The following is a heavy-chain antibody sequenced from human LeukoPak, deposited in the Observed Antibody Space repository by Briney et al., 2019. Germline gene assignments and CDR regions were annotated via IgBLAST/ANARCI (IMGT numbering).Heavy chain of an antibody. J-gene: IGHJ4*02. V-gene: IGHV3-7*01. CDR2: INEDGSEK. CDR1: RFSLSNFW. D-gene: IGHD4-17*01. Sequence: GGSLRLSCVASRFSLSNFWMISVRQAPGKGLEWVANINEDGSEKNYVDSVRGRFTISRDNAKNSLYLQMNSLRAEDTAVYYCVRDRSRTTVTRFDSWGQGTLVTVSS. CDR3: VRDRSRTTVTRFDS.